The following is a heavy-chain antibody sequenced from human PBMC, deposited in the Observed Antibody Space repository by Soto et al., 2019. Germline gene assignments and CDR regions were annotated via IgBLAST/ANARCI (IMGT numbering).Heavy chain of an antibody. D-gene: IGHD2-21*01. CDR1: GFTFSSYA. CDR3: AKATSATCTGSICYSFDY. Sequence: PGGSLRLSCVASGFTFSSYAMSWVRQAPGQRLEWVATFSGGRDTTWHADSVKSRFTVSRDSSKDTLSLQMNSLRPEDTALYYCAKATSATCTGSICYSFDYWGQGTLVTVSS. J-gene: IGHJ4*02. CDR2: FSGGRDTT. V-gene: IGHV3-23*01.